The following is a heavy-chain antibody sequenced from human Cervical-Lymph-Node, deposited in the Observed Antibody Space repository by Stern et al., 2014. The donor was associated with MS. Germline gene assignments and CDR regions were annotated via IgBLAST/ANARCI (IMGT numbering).Heavy chain of an antibody. CDR1: GFSLRTSGVG. CDR3: AHSDSPDYSNWKR. V-gene: IGHV2-5*01. D-gene: IGHD4-11*01. Sequence: ESGPTLVKPTQTLTLTCTLSGFSLRTSGVGVGWIRQPPGKALEWLAVSFWNDDKAYSPSLKSRLTITKDTSKNQVVLTMTNVDPVDTATYYCAHSDSPDYSNWKRWGQGTLVTVSS. CDR2: SFWNDDK. J-gene: IGHJ4*02.